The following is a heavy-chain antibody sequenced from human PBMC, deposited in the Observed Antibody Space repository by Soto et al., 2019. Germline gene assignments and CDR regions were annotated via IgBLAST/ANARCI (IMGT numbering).Heavy chain of an antibody. J-gene: IGHJ4*02. Sequence: GGSLSLSCAASGFTFSSYAMSWVRQAPGKGLEWVSVISGSGGSTYYADSVKGRFTISRDNSKNTLYLQMNSLRAEDTAVYYCAKDNAAYSSSWCFDYWGQGTLVTVS. CDR1: GFTFSSYA. CDR2: ISGSGGST. CDR3: AKDNAAYSSSWCFDY. V-gene: IGHV3-23*01. D-gene: IGHD6-13*01.